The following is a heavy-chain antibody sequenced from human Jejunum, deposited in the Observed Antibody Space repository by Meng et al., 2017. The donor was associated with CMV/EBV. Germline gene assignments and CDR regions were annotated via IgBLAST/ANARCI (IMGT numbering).Heavy chain of an antibody. CDR1: FTGYR. J-gene: IGHJ3*02. D-gene: IGHD2-2*02. Sequence: FTGYRMNWVRQAPGKGLEWIASISITSEYIYYVDSVKGRFTIFRDNAKNSVYLQMNGLRADDTAVYYCARDDCSSTSCYSKNVFDIWGQGTMVTVSS. CDR2: ISITSEYI. CDR3: ARDDCSSTSCYSKNVFDI. V-gene: IGHV3-21*01.